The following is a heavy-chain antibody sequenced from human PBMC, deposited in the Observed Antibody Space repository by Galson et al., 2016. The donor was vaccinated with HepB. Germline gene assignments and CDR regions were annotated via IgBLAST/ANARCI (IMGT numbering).Heavy chain of an antibody. Sequence: LRLSCAASGFSFSDQWMSWIRQTPGKGLEWVAGIKQDGSVEHYVEFLRGRFTISRDNARNSLFLQMNSLRAEDTAVYYCTREMNYSFDHWDQGTLVTISS. CDR3: TREMNYSFDH. J-gene: IGHJ4*02. D-gene: IGHD1-7*01. CDR1: GFSFSDQW. V-gene: IGHV3-7*01. CDR2: IKQDGSVE.